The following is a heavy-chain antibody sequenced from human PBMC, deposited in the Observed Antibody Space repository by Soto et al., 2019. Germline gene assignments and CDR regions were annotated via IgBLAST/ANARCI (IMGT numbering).Heavy chain of an antibody. CDR3: ARETRRTAVVFGVVTKFYYYGMDV. V-gene: IGHV1-46*01. CDR1: GYTFTSYY. CDR2: INPSGAGT. J-gene: IGHJ6*02. D-gene: IGHD3-3*01. Sequence: ASVKVSCKASGYTFTSYYMHWVRQAPGQGLEWMGIINPSGAGTTYAQKFQGRVTMTRDTPTSTVYMELSSLRSEDTDVYYCARETRRTAVVFGVVTKFYYYGMDVWGQGTTVTVSS.